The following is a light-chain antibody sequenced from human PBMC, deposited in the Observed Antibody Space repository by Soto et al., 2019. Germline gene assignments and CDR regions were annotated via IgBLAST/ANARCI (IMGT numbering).Light chain of an antibody. CDR3: LQHYSWPWT. Sequence: EIVMTQSPGTVSVFPGETVTLSCRASQSVSGYVAWFHQKPGQAPRLVLLRIFTRAIGVPARFSGSGSETEFTLTISGLQSEDSGVYYCLQHYSWPWTFGQGTKVEI. V-gene: IGKV3-15*01. J-gene: IGKJ1*01. CDR1: QSVSGY. CDR2: RIF.